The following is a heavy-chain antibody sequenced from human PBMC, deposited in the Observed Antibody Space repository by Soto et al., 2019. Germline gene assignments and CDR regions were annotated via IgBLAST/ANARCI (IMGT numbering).Heavy chain of an antibody. Sequence: CLRHSGTASVWTVIRSAMRWVRQTKGKRLEWVSAISGSGGSAYYADSVKGRFTISRDNSKNTLYLQMNSLRAEDTGVYYCAKDPSHFISIVVVTASYFDYWGQGTLVTVSS. CDR3: AKDPSHFISIVVVTASYFDY. J-gene: IGHJ4*02. CDR2: ISGSGGSA. V-gene: IGHV3-23*01. CDR1: VWTVIRSA. D-gene: IGHD2-21*02.